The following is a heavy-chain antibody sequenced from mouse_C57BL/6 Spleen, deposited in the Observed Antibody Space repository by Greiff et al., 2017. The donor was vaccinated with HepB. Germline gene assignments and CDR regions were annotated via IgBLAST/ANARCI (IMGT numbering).Heavy chain of an antibody. V-gene: IGHV5-17*01. J-gene: IGHJ3*01. Sequence: EVHLVESGGGLVKPGGSLKLSCAASGFTFSDYGMHWVRQAPEKGLEWVAYISSGSSTIYYADTVKGRYTISRDNAKNTLFLQMTSLRSEDTAMYYCAGIRFYDGYSPFAYWGQGTLVTVSA. CDR2: ISSGSSTI. D-gene: IGHD2-3*01. CDR3: AGIRFYDGYSPFAY. CDR1: GFTFSDYG.